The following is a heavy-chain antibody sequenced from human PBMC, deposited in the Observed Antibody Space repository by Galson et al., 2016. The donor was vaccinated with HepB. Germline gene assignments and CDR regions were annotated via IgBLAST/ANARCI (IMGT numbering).Heavy chain of an antibody. V-gene: IGHV2-5*02. CDR1: GFSLSTRGMA. J-gene: IGHJ3*02. CDR2: IYWDDDQ. Sequence: PALVKPTQTLTLTCDVSGFSLSTRGMAVAWIRQPPGKALEWFALIYWDDDQRHRPTLKSRITLTRDTYKNQVVLNMTNMDPADTATYYCAHCRSGWLATGPDAFDTWGQGTMVTVSS. D-gene: IGHD6-19*01. CDR3: AHCRSGWLATGPDAFDT.